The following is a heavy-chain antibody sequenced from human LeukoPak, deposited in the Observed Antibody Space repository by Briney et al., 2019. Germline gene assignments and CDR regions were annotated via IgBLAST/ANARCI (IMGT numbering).Heavy chain of an antibody. CDR1: GDSVSSNSAA. J-gene: IGHJ5*02. V-gene: IGHV6-1*01. D-gene: IGHD6-19*01. CDR3: ARDWSHSSGWYSLPDWFDP. Sequence: SQTLSLTCAISGDSVSSNSAAWNWIRQSPSRGLEWLGRTYHRSKWYNDYAVSVKSRITINPDTSKNQFSLQLNSVTPEDTAVYYCARDWSHSSGWYSLPDWFDPWGQGTLVTVSS. CDR2: TYHRSKWYN.